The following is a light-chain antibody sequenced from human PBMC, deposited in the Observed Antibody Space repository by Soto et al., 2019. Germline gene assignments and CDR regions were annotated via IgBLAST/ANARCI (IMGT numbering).Light chain of an antibody. V-gene: IGLV2-11*01. CDR2: DVN. CDR3: CSYTGNWV. Sequence: QSVLTQPRSLSGSPGQSVTISCTGASSDLGDSNFVSWYQQHPGEVPKLLIYDVNKRPSGVPDRFSGSKSGNTASVTISGLQAEDEADYYCCSYTGNWVFGVGTKLTVL. J-gene: IGLJ3*02. CDR1: SSDLGDSNF.